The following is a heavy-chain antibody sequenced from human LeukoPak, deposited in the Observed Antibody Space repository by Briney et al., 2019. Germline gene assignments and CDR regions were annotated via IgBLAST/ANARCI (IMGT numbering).Heavy chain of an antibody. V-gene: IGHV1-46*01. CDR1: GYTFTSYY. J-gene: IGHJ4*02. CDR3: ARDGYDSSGYTSFDY. D-gene: IGHD3-22*01. CDR2: INPSGGST. Sequence: ASVKVSCKASGYTFTSYYMHWVRQAPGQGLEWMGIINPSGGSTSYAQEFQGRVTMTRDTSTSTVYMELSSLRSEDTAVYYCARDGYDSSGYTSFDYWGQGTLVTVSS.